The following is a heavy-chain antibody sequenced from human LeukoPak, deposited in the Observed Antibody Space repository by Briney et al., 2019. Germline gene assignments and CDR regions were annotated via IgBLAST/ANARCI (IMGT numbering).Heavy chain of an antibody. J-gene: IGHJ4*02. CDR3: AREYDYGDYGPSY. CDR1: GFTFSSYS. Sequence: GGSLRLSCAASGFTFSSYSMTWVRQAPGKGLEWVSYISSSSTIYYADSVKGRFTISRDNAKNSLYLQMNSLRAEDTAVYYCAREYDYGDYGPSYWGQGTLVTVSS. CDR2: ISSSSTI. D-gene: IGHD4-17*01. V-gene: IGHV3-48*01.